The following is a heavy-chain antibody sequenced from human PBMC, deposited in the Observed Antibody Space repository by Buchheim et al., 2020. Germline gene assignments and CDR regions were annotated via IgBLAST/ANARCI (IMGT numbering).Heavy chain of an antibody. CDR2: ISYDGSNK. D-gene: IGHD6-19*01. J-gene: IGHJ4*02. Sequence: QVQLVESGGGVVQPGRSLRLSCAAPGFTFSSYAMHWVRQAPGKGLEWVAVISYDGSNKYYADSVKGRFTISRDNSKNTLYLQMNSLRAEDTAVYYCARFNRIAVAGKGYWGQGTL. CDR3: ARFNRIAVAGKGY. V-gene: IGHV3-30*04. CDR1: GFTFSSYA.